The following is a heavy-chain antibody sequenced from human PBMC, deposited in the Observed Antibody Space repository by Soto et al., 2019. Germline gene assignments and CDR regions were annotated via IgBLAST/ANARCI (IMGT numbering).Heavy chain of an antibody. D-gene: IGHD3-10*01. CDR2: ISSSSSYI. J-gene: IGHJ4*02. CDR1: GFTFSSYS. CDR3: ARSRRITMVRGVLDY. Sequence: GGSLRLSCAASGFTFSSYSMSWVRQAPGKGLEWVSSISSSSSYIYYADSVKGRFTISRDNAKNSLYLQMNSLRAEDTAVYYCARSRRITMVRGVLDYWGQGTLVTVSS. V-gene: IGHV3-21*01.